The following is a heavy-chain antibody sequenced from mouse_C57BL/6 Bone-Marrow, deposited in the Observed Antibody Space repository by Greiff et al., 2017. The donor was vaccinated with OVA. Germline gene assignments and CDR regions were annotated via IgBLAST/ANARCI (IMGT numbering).Heavy chain of an antibody. Sequence: QVQLQQPGAELVRPGSSVKLSCKASGYTFTNYWMHWVKQRPIQGLEWIGNIDPSDSETHYNQKFKDKATLTVDKSSSTAYMQLSSLTSEDSAVYYGAREDYGSSPYWYFDVWGTGTTVTVSS. CDR1: GYTFTNYW. CDR3: AREDYGSSPYWYFDV. V-gene: IGHV1-52*01. J-gene: IGHJ1*03. CDR2: IDPSDSET. D-gene: IGHD1-1*01.